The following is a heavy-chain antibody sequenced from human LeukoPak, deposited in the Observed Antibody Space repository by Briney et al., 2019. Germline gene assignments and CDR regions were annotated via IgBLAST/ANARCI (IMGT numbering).Heavy chain of an antibody. CDR1: GYTFSGTGWY. J-gene: IGHJ4*02. CDR3: ARDGPAQMVDLDY. D-gene: IGHD3-10*01. CDR2: IHPNNGDT. Sequence: ASVKVSCKASGYTFSGTGWYLYWLRQAPGQGLECMGWIHPNNGDTAYAQKFEGRVAMTRETSISTAYMELRRLRPDDTAVYFCARDGPAQMVDLDYWGQGTLVTVSS. V-gene: IGHV1-2*02.